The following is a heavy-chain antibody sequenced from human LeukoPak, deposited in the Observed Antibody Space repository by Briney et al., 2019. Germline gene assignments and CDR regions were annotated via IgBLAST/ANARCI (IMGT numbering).Heavy chain of an antibody. V-gene: IGHV3-9*01. J-gene: IGHJ4*02. CDR1: GFTFDDYA. D-gene: IGHD6-13*01. CDR3: AKDMKMVSIAAAGPFDY. Sequence: PGGSLRLSCAASGFTFDDYAMHWVRQAPGKGLEWVSGISWNSGSIGYADSVKGRFTISGDNAKNSLYLQMNSLRAEDTALYYCAKDMKMVSIAAAGPFDYWGQGTLVTVSS. CDR2: ISWNSGSI.